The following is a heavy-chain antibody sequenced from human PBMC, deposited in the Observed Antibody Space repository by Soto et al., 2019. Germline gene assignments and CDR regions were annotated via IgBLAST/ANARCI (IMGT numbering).Heavy chain of an antibody. D-gene: IGHD2-2*02. Sequence: ASETLSLTCAVSGGSISSSNWWSWVRQPPGKGLEWIGEIYHSGSTNYNPSLKSRVTISVDKSKNQFSLKLSSVTAADTAVYYCARVGGYCISTSCYRWFDPWGQGTLVT. CDR1: GGSISSSNW. CDR2: IYHSGST. CDR3: ARVGGYCISTSCYRWFDP. J-gene: IGHJ5*02. V-gene: IGHV4-4*02.